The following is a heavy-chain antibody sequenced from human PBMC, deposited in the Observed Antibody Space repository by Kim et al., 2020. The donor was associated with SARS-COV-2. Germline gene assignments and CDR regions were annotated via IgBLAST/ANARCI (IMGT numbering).Heavy chain of an antibody. Sequence: GGSLRLSCAVSGFTFSSYAMSWVRQAPGKGLEWVSGLSGSGAGTFYADSVRGRFTISRDNSKNTLYLQMNSLRAEDTAVYYCARRYCSGGGCSPFDYWGQGTLVTVSS. CDR2: LSGSGAGT. J-gene: IGHJ4*02. CDR1: GFTFSSYA. V-gene: IGHV3-23*01. D-gene: IGHD2-15*01. CDR3: ARRYCSGGGCSPFDY.